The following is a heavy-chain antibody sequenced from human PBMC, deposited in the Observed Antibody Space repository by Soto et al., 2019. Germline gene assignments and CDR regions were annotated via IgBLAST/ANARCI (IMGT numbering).Heavy chain of an antibody. J-gene: IGHJ6*02. Sequence: GDSLKISCKGSGYSFTSYWIGWVRQMPGKGLEWMGIIYPGDSDTRYSPSFQGQVTISADKSISTAYLQWSSLKASDTAMYYCARHVLIPNTWRELMYSSSSHGMDLWGQGTSVTVS. D-gene: IGHD6-13*01. V-gene: IGHV5-51*01. CDR2: IYPGDSDT. CDR1: GYSFTSYW. CDR3: ARHVLIPNTWRELMYSSSSHGMDL.